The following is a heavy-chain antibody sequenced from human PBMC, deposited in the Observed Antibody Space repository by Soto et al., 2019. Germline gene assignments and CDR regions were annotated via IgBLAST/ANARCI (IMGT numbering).Heavy chain of an antibody. J-gene: IGHJ4*02. CDR1: VASISSSIYY. CDR2: IYYRGNA. Sequence: PPETLSPTSPFLVASISSSIYYWAGIGKPPGKGLEWIGSIYYRGNAYYNPSLQTRVTISLDKSKSQFSLKLNSVTAADSAVYFCARLEGLATISYYFDFWGPGALVTVSS. D-gene: IGHD3-9*01. CDR3: ARLEGLATISYYFDF. V-gene: IGHV4-39*01.